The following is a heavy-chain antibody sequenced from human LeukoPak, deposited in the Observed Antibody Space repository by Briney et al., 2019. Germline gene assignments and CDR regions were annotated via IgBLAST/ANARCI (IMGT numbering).Heavy chain of an antibody. J-gene: IGHJ4*02. V-gene: IGHV4-31*03. CDR1: GGSISSGGYY. D-gene: IGHD2-2*01. CDR3: ARGEVVVPAAREYFDY. CDR2: IYYSGST. Sequence: SETLSLTCTVSGGSISSGGYYWSWIRQHPGKGLEWIGYIYYSGSTYYNPSLKSRVAISVDTSKNQFSLKLSSVTAADTAVYYCARGEVVVPAAREYFDYWGQGTLVTVSS.